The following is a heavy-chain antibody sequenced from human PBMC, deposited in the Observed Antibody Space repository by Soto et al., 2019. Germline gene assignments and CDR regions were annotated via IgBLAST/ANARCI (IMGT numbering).Heavy chain of an antibody. Sequence: ASVKGSCKVSGGTFSSYAISWVRQAPGQGLEWMGGIIPIFGTANYAQKFQGRVTITADESTSTAYMELSSLRSEDTAVYYFARDLDSSGNWFDPWGQGTLVTVSS. D-gene: IGHD3-22*01. J-gene: IGHJ5*02. CDR1: GGTFSSYA. CDR2: IIPIFGTA. V-gene: IGHV1-69*13. CDR3: ARDLDSSGNWFDP.